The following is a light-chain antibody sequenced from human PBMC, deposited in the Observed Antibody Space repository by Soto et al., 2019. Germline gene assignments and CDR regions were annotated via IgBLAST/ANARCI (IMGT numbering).Light chain of an antibody. V-gene: IGLV1-44*01. Sequence: QSVLTQPPSASGTPGQRVTISCSGSISNIARNTVNWYQQLPGTAPKLLIYTNDQRPSGGPARFSASKSETSASLAISVLQSEDGADYYWAAWDDSLNAWVFGGGTKLTVL. CDR2: TND. J-gene: IGLJ3*02. CDR1: ISNIARNT. CDR3: AAWDDSLNAWV.